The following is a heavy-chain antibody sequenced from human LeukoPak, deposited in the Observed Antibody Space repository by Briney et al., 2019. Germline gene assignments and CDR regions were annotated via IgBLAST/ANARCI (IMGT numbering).Heavy chain of an antibody. Sequence: GRSLRLSCTASGFTFSTCAMHWVRQAPGKGLEWVARLVYDERNDYANSVKGRFTISRDSSKNMLYLQMDNLRVDDTAVYYCARDLSAAYDFWGQGILVTVSS. V-gene: IGHV3-33*01. CDR1: GFTFSTCA. CDR3: ARDLSAAYDF. CDR2: LVYDERN. D-gene: IGHD2-21*01. J-gene: IGHJ4*02.